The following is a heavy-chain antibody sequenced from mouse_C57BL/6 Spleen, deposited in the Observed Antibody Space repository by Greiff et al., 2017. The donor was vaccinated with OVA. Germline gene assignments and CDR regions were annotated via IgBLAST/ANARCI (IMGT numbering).Heavy chain of an antibody. J-gene: IGHJ2*01. CDR3: ASGFYDGYY. D-gene: IGHD2-3*01. CDR1: GYAFSSSW. Sequence: VQLQQSGPELVKPGASVKISCKASGYAFSSSWMNWVKQRPGKGLEWIGRIYPGDGDTNYNGKFKGKATLTADKSSSTAYMQLSSLTSEDSAVYFCASGFYDGYYWGQGTTLTVSS. CDR2: IYPGDGDT. V-gene: IGHV1-82*01.